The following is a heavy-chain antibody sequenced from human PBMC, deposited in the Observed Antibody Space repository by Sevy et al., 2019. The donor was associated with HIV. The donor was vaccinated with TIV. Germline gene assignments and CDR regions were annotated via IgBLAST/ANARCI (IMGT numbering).Heavy chain of an antibody. V-gene: IGHV1-18*01. CDR3: ARAPSGSQGPGQYFHH. J-gene: IGHJ1*01. CDR2: ITAYNGNT. D-gene: IGHD1-26*01. CDR1: GYTFTNYH. Sequence: ASVKVSCKASGYTFTNYHITWVRQAPGQGLESIGWITAYNGNTNYAQRLQGRVTMTTDTSTSTAYMELRSLRSDDTAVYYCARAPSGSQGPGQYFHHWGQSTLVTVSS.